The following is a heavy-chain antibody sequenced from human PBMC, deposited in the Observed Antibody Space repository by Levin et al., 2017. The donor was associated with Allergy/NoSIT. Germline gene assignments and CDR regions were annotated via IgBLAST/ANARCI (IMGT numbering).Heavy chain of an antibody. Sequence: ASVKVSCKAFGYTFTGYYMHWVRQAPGQGLEWMGWINPNSGGTNYAQNFHGRVTMTRDTSISTAYMELSRLRSDDTAVYYCASDILFDHYYAMDVWGQGTTVTVSS. V-gene: IGHV1-2*02. CDR1: GYTFTGYY. J-gene: IGHJ6*02. CDR2: INPNSGGT. D-gene: IGHD3-9*01. CDR3: ASDILFDHYYAMDV.